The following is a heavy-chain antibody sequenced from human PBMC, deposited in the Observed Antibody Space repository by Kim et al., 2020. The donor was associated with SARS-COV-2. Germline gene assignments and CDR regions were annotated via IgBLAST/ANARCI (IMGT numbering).Heavy chain of an antibody. D-gene: IGHD3-10*01. CDR3: ASRYYYGSGSYSDDAFDI. V-gene: IGHV4-59*08. CDR2: IDYSGGT. CDR1: GGSISSYY. Sequence: SETLSLTCTVSGGSISSYYWSWIRQPPGKGLEWIGYIDYSGGTNYNPSLKSRVTISVDTSKNQFSLKLSSVTAADTAVYYCASRYYYGSGSYSDDAFDIWGQGTMVTVSS. J-gene: IGHJ3*02.